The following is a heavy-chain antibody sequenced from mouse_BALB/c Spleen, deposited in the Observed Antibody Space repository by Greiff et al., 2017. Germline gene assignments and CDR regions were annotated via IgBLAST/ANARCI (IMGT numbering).Heavy chain of an antibody. Sequence: GGGLVQPKGSLKLSCAASGFTFNTYAMHWVCQAPGKGLEWVARIRSKSNNYATYYADSVKDRFTISRDDSQSMLYLQMNNLKTEDTAMYYCVREGFYAMDYWGQGTSVTVSS. CDR1: GFTFNTYA. CDR2: IRSKSNNYAT. J-gene: IGHJ4*01. V-gene: IGHV10-3*03. CDR3: VREGFYAMDY.